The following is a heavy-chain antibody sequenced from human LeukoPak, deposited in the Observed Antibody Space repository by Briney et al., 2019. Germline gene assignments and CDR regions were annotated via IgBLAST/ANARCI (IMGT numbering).Heavy chain of an antibody. CDR2: ISSSSRYI. CDR3: ARDSDSSGSCDY. Sequence: GGSLRLSCAASGFTFSSYSMSWVRQAPGKGLEWVSFISSSSRYIYYADSVKGRFTISRDNAKNSRYLQMNSLRAEDTAVYYCARDSDSSGSCDYCGQRTLVTVSS. V-gene: IGHV3-21*01. CDR1: GFTFSSYS. J-gene: IGHJ4*02. D-gene: IGHD3-22*01.